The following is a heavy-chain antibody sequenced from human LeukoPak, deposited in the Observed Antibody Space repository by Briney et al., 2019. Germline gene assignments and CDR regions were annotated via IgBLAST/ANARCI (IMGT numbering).Heavy chain of an antibody. D-gene: IGHD6-19*01. Sequence: PSETLSLTCTVSGGSISSSSYYWGWIRQPPGKGLEWIGSIYYSGSTYYNPSLKSRVTISVDTSKNQFSLKLSSVTAADTAVYYCARDMYSSGWYNQFILDYWGQGTLVTVSS. CDR3: ARDMYSSGWYNQFILDY. V-gene: IGHV4-39*07. CDR2: IYYSGST. J-gene: IGHJ4*02. CDR1: GGSISSSSYY.